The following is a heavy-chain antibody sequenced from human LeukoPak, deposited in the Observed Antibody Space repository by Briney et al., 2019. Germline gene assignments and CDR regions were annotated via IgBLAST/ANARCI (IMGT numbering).Heavy chain of an antibody. J-gene: IGHJ4*02. CDR1: GYTFTGYY. V-gene: IGHV1-2*02. D-gene: IGHD6-13*01. CDR2: INPNSGST. Sequence: ASVKVSCKASGYTFTGYYMHWVRQAPGQGLEWMGWINPNSGSTNYAQKFQGRVTMTRDTSVSTAYMELSRLRSDDTAVYYCARSVAAAGRPNFDYWGQGTLVTVSS. CDR3: ARSVAAAGRPNFDY.